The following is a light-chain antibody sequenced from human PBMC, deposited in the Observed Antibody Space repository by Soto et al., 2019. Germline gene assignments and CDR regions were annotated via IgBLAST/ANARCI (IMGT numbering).Light chain of an antibody. CDR1: QSVSSY. CDR2: DAS. J-gene: IGKJ4*01. CDR3: QQRSNWPST. Sequence: EIVLPQSPATLSLSPGDRATLSCRASQSVSSYLAWYQQKPGQAPRLLIYDASNRATGIPARFSGSGSGTDFTLTITSLEPEYFAVYYCQQRSNWPSTFGGGTKVEIK. V-gene: IGKV3-11*01.